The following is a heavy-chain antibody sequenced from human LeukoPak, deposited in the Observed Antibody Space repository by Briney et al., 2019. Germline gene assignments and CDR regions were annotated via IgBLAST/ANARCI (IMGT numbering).Heavy chain of an antibody. CDR3: TSFGVVGTTYYFDY. CDR1: GFTFGDYA. J-gene: IGHJ4*02. V-gene: IGHV3-49*04. CDR2: IRSKAYGGTT. D-gene: IGHD3-3*01. Sequence: QAGGSLRLSCTASGFTFGDYAMSWVRQAPGKGLEWVGFIRSKAYGGTTEYAASVKGRFTISRDDSKSFAYLQMNSLKTEDTAVYYCTSFGVVGTTYYFDYWGQGTLVTVSS.